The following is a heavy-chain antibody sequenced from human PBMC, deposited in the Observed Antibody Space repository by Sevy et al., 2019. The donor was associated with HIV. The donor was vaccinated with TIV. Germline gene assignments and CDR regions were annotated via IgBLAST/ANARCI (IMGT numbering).Heavy chain of an antibody. Sequence: GGSLRLSCSASGFTFDDYTMHWVRQAPGKGLEWVSLMSWDGGSTYYADSVKGRFTISRDNSKNSLYLQMYSLKIEDTALYYWAKDRGFDYGMDVWGQGTTVTVSS. CDR2: MSWDGGST. CDR1: GFTFDDYT. D-gene: IGHD3-3*01. CDR3: AKDRGFDYGMDV. J-gene: IGHJ6*02. V-gene: IGHV3-43*01.